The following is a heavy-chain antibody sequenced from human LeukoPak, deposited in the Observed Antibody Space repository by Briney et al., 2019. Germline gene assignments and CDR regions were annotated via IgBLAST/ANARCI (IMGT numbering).Heavy chain of an antibody. CDR1: GGSIRSYY. D-gene: IGHD6-13*01. V-gene: IGHV4-59*12. Sequence: PSETLSLTCTVSGGSIRSYYWSWLRQPPGKGLEWIGYMYYRGNTNYNPSLKSRVTISVDTSKNQFSLKLSSVTAADTAVYYCATGVHGIAAAGDYYFDYWGQGTLVTVSS. CDR2: MYYRGNT. CDR3: ATGVHGIAAAGDYYFDY. J-gene: IGHJ4*02.